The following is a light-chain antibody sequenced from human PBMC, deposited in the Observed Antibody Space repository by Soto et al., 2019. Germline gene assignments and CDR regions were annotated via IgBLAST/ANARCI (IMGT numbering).Light chain of an antibody. CDR1: SSDVGGYNY. Sequence: QSALTQPASVSGSPGQSINISCTGTSSDVGGYNYVSWYQQHPGKAPKLMIYDVSNRHSGVSNRFSGSKSGNTASLTISGLQAEDEADYYCSSYTSSSTLLSVFGTGTKLTVL. V-gene: IGLV2-14*01. CDR3: SSYTSSSTLLSV. J-gene: IGLJ1*01. CDR2: DVS.